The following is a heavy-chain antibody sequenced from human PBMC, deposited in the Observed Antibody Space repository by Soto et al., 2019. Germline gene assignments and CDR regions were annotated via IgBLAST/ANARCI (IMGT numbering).Heavy chain of an antibody. CDR1: GFTFSSYA. D-gene: IGHD4-4*01. CDR3: ARDSKNRQEGMDV. Sequence: LRLSCAASGFTFSSYAMSWVRQSPGKGLEWVSSISVIGDHTFYADSVKGRFTISRDNAKNSLFLELTSLRADDTAVYFCARDSKNRQEGMDVWGQGTTVTVSS. CDR2: ISVIGDHT. V-gene: IGHV3-21*01. J-gene: IGHJ6*02.